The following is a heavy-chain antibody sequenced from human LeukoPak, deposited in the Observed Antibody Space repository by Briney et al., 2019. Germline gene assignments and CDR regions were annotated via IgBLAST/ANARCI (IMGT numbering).Heavy chain of an antibody. V-gene: IGHV1-2*02. D-gene: IGHD3-22*01. Sequence: ASVKVSCKASGYTFTGYYMHWVRQAPGQGLEWTGWINPNSGGTNYAQKFQGRVTMTRDTSISTACMELSRLRSDDTAVYYCARDRAIVVVKNYYYGMDVWGQGTTVTVYS. CDR3: ARDRAIVVVKNYYYGMDV. CDR2: INPNSGGT. CDR1: GYTFTGYY. J-gene: IGHJ6*02.